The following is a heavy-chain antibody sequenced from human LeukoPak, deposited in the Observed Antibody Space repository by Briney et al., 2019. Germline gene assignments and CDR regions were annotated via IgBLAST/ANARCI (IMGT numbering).Heavy chain of an antibody. CDR1: GFTFSSYR. Sequence: GGSLRLSCAASGFTFSSYRMHWVRQAPGKGLVWVSRINSDGSSTSYADSVKGRFTISRDNAKNTLYLQMNSLRAEDTAVYYCASFSGSSWYGFDYWGQGTLVTVSS. V-gene: IGHV3-74*01. CDR2: INSDGSST. D-gene: IGHD6-13*01. J-gene: IGHJ4*02. CDR3: ASFSGSSWYGFDY.